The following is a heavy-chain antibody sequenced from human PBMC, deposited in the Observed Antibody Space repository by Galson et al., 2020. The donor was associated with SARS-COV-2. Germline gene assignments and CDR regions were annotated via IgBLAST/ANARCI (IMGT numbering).Heavy chain of an antibody. J-gene: IGHJ4*02. V-gene: IGHV4-59*01. Sequence: SWIRQPPGKGLEFIGYTYYSASTNYNPSLKSRVTISVETSKNQFSLKLSSVTAADTAVYYCAGADRSSTSFDHWGQGTLVTVSS. CDR2: TYYSAST. D-gene: IGHD6-6*01. CDR3: AGADRSSTSFDH.